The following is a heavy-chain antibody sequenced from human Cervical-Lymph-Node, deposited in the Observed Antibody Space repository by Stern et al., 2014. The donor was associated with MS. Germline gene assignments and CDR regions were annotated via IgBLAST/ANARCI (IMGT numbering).Heavy chain of an antibody. CDR3: ATHAPGVVPAALDY. V-gene: IGHV2-5*02. Sequence: QITLKESGPTLVKPTQTLTLTCTFSGFSLSTSGVGVGWIRQPPGKAQEWLAFIYWDDSKRYSPSLKNRLTITKDPSKNQVVLTMNNMDPVDTATFYCATHAPGVVPAALDYWGQGTLVTVS. J-gene: IGHJ4*02. CDR2: IYWDDSK. CDR1: GFSLSTSGVG. D-gene: IGHD2-2*01.